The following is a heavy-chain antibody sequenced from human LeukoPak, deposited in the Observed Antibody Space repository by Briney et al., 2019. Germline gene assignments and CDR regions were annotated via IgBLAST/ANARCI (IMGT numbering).Heavy chain of an antibody. D-gene: IGHD1-26*01. CDR1: GFTVSSNY. CDR3: ARGRGVGALDY. V-gene: IGHV3-53*01. J-gene: IGHJ4*02. Sequence: SGGSLRLSCAASGFTVSSNYMSWVRQAPGKGLEWVSVIYSGGSTYYADSVKGRFTISRDNSKNTLYLQMDSLRAEDTAVYYCARGRGVGALDYWGQGTLVTVSS. CDR2: IYSGGST.